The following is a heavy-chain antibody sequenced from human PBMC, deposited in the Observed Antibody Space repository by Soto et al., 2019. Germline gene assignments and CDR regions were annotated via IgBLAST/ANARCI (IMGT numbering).Heavy chain of an antibody. D-gene: IGHD5-18*01. CDR2: IYSGGST. CDR3: ARGYGTSYGFGY. CDR1: GFSVSTNY. J-gene: IGHJ4*02. Sequence: LRLSCAASGFSVSTNYMTWVRQAPGKGLEWVSLIYSGGSTYYADSVNGRFTISRDNSRNTLYLKMNSLRAEDTAVYYWARGYGTSYGFGYWGQGTLVTVSS. V-gene: IGHV3-53*01.